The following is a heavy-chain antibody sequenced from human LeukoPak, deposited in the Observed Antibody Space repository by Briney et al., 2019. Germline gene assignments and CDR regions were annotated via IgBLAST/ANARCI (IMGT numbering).Heavy chain of an antibody. J-gene: IGHJ5*02. V-gene: IGHV3-7*01. D-gene: IGHD6-6*01. CDR2: IKQDGSEK. CDR3: ARDIGLRKAAPPGWFDP. Sequence: GGSLRLSCSASGFTFSSYWMSWVRQAPGNWQEWVASIKQDGSEKYCVDSVKGRFTISRDNANNSLYLQMNSLRADDTAVYYCARDIGLRKAAPPGWFDPWGQGALVTVSS. CDR1: GFTFSSYW.